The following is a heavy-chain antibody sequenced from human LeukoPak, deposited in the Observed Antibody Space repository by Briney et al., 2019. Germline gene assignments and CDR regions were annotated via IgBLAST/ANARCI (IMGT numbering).Heavy chain of an antibody. CDR3: ARGGYSSSWGFNFDY. CDR1: GFTFSSYS. Sequence: PGGSLRLSCAASGFTFSSYSMNWVRQAPGKGLEWVSSISSSSSYIYYADSVKGRFTISRDNAKNSLYLQMNSLRAEDTAVYYCARGGYSSSWGFNFDYWGQGTLVTVSS. V-gene: IGHV3-21*01. D-gene: IGHD6-13*01. J-gene: IGHJ4*02. CDR2: ISSSSSYI.